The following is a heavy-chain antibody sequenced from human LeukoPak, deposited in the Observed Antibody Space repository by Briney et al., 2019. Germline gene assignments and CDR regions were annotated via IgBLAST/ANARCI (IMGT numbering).Heavy chain of an antibody. D-gene: IGHD3-10*01. CDR3: ARDMTWGARGPLDY. J-gene: IGHJ4*02. CDR1: GVTISSSSYY. CDR2: IYYIGST. V-gene: IGHV4-39*02. Sequence: SETLSLTCTVSGVTISSSSYYWGWIRQPPGKGLEWLGSIYYIGSTYDNPSLKSRVTISVDTSKNQFSLKLGTLSGEYTAVDYCARDMTWGARGPLDYWGQGTLVTASS.